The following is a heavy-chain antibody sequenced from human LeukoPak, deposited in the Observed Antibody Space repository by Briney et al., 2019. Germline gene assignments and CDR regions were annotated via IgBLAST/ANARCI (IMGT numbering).Heavy chain of an antibody. J-gene: IGHJ3*02. CDR3: ARRLDIVVSIAFDI. V-gene: IGHV1-18*01. CDR2: ISPYNDNT. D-gene: IGHD5-12*01. Sequence: GASVKVSCKTSGHSFTNYGLTWVRQAPGQGLEWMGWISPYNDNTNYAQKFQGRVTMTTDTSTRTAYMELRSLRSDDTAVYYCARRLDIVVSIAFDIWGQGTMVIVSS. CDR1: GHSFTNYG.